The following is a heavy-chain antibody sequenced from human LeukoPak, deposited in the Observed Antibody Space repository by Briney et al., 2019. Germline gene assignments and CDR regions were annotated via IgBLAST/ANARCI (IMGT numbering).Heavy chain of an antibody. D-gene: IGHD3-3*01. CDR2: ISAYNGNT. CDR3: ARDRPGGYDFWSGPDYYYGMDV. V-gene: IGHV1-18*01. J-gene: IGHJ6*02. CDR1: GYTFTSYG. Sequence: ASVKVSCKASGYTFTSYGISWVRQAPGQGLEWMGWISAYNGNTNYAQKLQGRVTMTTDTSTSTAYMELRSLRSDDTAVYYCARDRPGGYDFWSGPDYYYGMDVWGQGTTVTVSS.